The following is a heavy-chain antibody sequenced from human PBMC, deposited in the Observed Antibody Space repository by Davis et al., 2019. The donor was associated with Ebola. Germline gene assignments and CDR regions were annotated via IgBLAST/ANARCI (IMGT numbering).Heavy chain of an antibody. CDR3: ARGPVAVFDY. J-gene: IGHJ4*02. CDR1: GGSFSGYY. V-gene: IGHV4-34*01. D-gene: IGHD6-19*01. Sequence: SETLSLTCAVYGGSFSGYYWSWIRQPPGKGLEWIGEINHSGSTNYNPSLNSRVTIPVDTSKNQFSLKLSSVTAADTAVYYCARGPVAVFDYWGQGTLVTVSS. CDR2: INHSGST.